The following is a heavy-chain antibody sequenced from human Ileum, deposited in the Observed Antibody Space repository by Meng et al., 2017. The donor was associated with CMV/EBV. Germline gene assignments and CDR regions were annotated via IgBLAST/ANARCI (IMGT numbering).Heavy chain of an antibody. J-gene: IGHJ4*02. D-gene: IGHD3-16*01. CDR1: GFTFDDYA. Sequence: SLKISCAASGFTFDDYAMHWVRQAPGKGLEWVSGISWNSGSIGYADSVKSRFTISRDNAKTSLYLQMNSLRAEDTALYYCAKGGWGAWYYFDYWGQGTLVTVSS. CDR3: AKGGWGAWYYFDY. CDR2: ISWNSGSI. V-gene: IGHV3-9*01.